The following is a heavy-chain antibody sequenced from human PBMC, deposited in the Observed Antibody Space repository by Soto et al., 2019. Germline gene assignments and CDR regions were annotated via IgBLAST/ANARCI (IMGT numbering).Heavy chain of an antibody. D-gene: IGHD6-13*01. Sequence: QVQLQESGPGLVKPSQTLSLTCTVSGGSISSGGYYWSWIRQHPAKGLEWIGYTYYSGSTYYNPSLKSRVTISVDTSKNQFTLKLSAVTAADTAVYYGARGGGIAARLTLFDYWGQGTLVTVSS. CDR1: GGSISSGGYY. J-gene: IGHJ4*02. CDR2: TYYSGST. V-gene: IGHV4-31*03. CDR3: ARGGGIAARLTLFDY.